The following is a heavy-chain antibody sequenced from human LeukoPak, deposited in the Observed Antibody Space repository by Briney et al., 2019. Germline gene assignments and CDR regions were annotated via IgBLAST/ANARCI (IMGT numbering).Heavy chain of an antibody. CDR3: ARGTVYCSGGSCYRKDWFDP. CDR1: GFTFSAYA. CDR2: ISYDGSNK. V-gene: IGHV3-30*04. D-gene: IGHD2-15*01. J-gene: IGHJ5*02. Sequence: GGSLRLSCAASGFTFSAYAVTWVRQAPGKGLEWVAVISYDGSNKYYADSVKGRFTISRDNSKNTLYLQMNSLRAEDTAVYYCARGTVYCSGGSCYRKDWFDPWGQGTLVTVSS.